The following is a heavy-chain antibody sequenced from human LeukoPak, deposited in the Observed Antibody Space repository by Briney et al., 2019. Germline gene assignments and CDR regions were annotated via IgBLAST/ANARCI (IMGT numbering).Heavy chain of an antibody. Sequence: GGGLSLSRAPSVLTLCRYWMHGVRQAPGKGVVCVSRINSDGSSTSYADSVKGRFTISRDNAKTTLYLQMNSLRAEDTAVYYCANFAVVVTAMGDYWGQGTLVTVSS. J-gene: IGHJ4*02. CDR3: ANFAVVVTAMGDY. CDR2: INSDGSST. D-gene: IGHD2-21*02. CDR1: VLTLCRYW. V-gene: IGHV3-74*01.